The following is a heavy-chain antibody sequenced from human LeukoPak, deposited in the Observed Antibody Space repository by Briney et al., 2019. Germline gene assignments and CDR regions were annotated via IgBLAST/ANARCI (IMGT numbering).Heavy chain of an antibody. J-gene: IGHJ4*02. CDR3: ARVHYDSSGYQFDY. CDR2: INSDGSSA. Sequence: GGSLRLSCEASGFTFSSYWMHWVRQAPGKGLVWVSRINSDGSSANYADSVKGRFTISRDNAKNSLYLQMNSLRAEDTAVYYCARVHYDSSGYQFDYWGQGTLVTVSS. V-gene: IGHV3-74*01. CDR1: GFTFSSYW. D-gene: IGHD3-22*01.